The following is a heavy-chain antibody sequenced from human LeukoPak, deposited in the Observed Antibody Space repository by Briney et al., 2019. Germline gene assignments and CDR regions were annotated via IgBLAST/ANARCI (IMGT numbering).Heavy chain of an antibody. Sequence: ASVKVSCKASGYTFTDYYMHWVRQAPGQGLEWVGWINPNNDDTNYAQKFQGRVTMTRDTSISTAYMELSRLKSDDTAVYYCARVVTMSPDAFDIWGQGTMVTVSS. V-gene: IGHV1-2*02. CDR2: INPNNDDT. J-gene: IGHJ3*02. CDR1: GYTFTDYY. CDR3: ARVVTMSPDAFDI. D-gene: IGHD3-3*01.